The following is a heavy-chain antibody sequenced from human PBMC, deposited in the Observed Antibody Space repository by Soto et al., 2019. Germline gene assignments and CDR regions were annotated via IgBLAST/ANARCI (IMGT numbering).Heavy chain of an antibody. J-gene: IGHJ4*02. CDR1: GFSLTSRPLG. CDR3: AHRRGGVDWNDGDIDF. D-gene: IGHD1-1*01. Sequence: QITLKESGPTLVKPTETLTLTCSFSGFSLTSRPLGVGWIRQPPGKALECLALIYWDDDKRYSPSLRSRLAITKDTQKNQVVLRMTNVDPTDTATYYCAHRRGGVDWNDGDIDFWGQGTLVTVSS. CDR2: IYWDDDK. V-gene: IGHV2-5*02.